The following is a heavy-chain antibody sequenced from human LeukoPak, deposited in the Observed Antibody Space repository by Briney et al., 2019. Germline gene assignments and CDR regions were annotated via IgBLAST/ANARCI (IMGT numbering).Heavy chain of an antibody. D-gene: IGHD3-3*01. CDR3: AKDRFGSFYYFDY. CDR2: IKQDGSEK. CDR1: GFTFSTYW. V-gene: IGHV3-7*01. J-gene: IGHJ4*02. Sequence: GGSLRLSCAASGFTFSTYWMSWVRQAPGKGLEWVANIKQDGSEKYYVDSVKGRFTISRDNAKNSLYLQMNSLRAEDTAVYYCAKDRFGSFYYFDYWGQGNLVTVSS.